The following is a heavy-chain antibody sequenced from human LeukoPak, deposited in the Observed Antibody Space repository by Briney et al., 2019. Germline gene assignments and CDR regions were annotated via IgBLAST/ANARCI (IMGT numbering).Heavy chain of an antibody. CDR3: AREYCSSTSCPNVFDY. CDR1: GGSISSYY. D-gene: IGHD2-2*01. V-gene: IGHV4-4*08. CDR2: IYTSGST. Sequence: SETLSLTCTVSGGSISSYYWSWIRQPPGKGLEWIGRIYTSGSTNYNPSLKSRVTISVETSKNQFSLKLSSVTAADTAVYYCAREYCSSTSCPNVFDYWGQGTLVTVSS. J-gene: IGHJ4*02.